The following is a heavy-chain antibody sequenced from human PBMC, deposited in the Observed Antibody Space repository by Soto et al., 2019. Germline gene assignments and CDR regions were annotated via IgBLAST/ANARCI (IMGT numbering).Heavy chain of an antibody. Sequence: TVSGSSISNYYWSWIRQHPGKGPDWIGRIYTSGSTNYNPSLKSRVTMSVDTSKNQFSLKLSSVTAADTAVYYCARAPLYCSDDSCLLLNGAFDIWGQGTMVTVSS. CDR2: IYTSGST. CDR1: GSSISNYY. J-gene: IGHJ3*02. V-gene: IGHV4-4*07. D-gene: IGHD2-15*01. CDR3: ARAPLYCSDDSCLLLNGAFDI.